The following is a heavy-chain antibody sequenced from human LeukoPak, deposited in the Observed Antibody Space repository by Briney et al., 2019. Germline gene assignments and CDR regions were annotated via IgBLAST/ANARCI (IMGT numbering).Heavy chain of an antibody. V-gene: IGHV3-11*01. CDR3: ARGPAPTLFYLDY. CDR1: GFIFSDYY. D-gene: IGHD2-2*01. CDR2: INSGGNSI. Sequence: GGSLRLSCAASGFIFSDYYMSWIRQAPGKGLEWVSYINSGGNSIYNADSVKGRFTISRDNAKNSLYLQMNSLRAEDTAVYYCARGPAPTLFYLDYWGQGTLVTVSP. J-gene: IGHJ4*02.